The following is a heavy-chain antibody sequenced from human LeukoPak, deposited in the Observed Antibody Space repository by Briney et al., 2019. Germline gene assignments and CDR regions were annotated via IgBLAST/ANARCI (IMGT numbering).Heavy chain of an antibody. D-gene: IGHD3-10*01. V-gene: IGHV1-69*13. CDR3: ARGSYYGSGSYYGRFDY. Sequence: ASVKVSCKASGGAFISYAISWVRQAPGQGLEWMGGIIPIFGTANYAQKFQGRVTITADESTSTAYMELSSLRSEDTAVYYCARGSYYGSGSYYGRFDYWGQGTLVTVSS. J-gene: IGHJ4*02. CDR2: IIPIFGTA. CDR1: GGAFISYA.